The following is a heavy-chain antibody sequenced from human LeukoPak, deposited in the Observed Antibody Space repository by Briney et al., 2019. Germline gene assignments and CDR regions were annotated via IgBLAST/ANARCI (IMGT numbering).Heavy chain of an antibody. V-gene: IGHV3-23*01. CDR3: AQGVSGSGWYGNPNDY. J-gene: IGHJ4*02. CDR1: GFTFNSYA. D-gene: IGHD6-19*01. Sequence: GGSLRLSCAGSGFTFNSYAMNWVRQAPGKGLEWVSGIRDSGASTYYADSVKGRFTISRDNSNNTLYLQITSLTAEDTAVYYCAQGVSGSGWYGNPNDYWGQGTLVIVSS. CDR2: IRDSGAST.